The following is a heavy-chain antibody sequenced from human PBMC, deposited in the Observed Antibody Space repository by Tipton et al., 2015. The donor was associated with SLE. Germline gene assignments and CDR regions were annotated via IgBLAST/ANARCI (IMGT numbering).Heavy chain of an antibody. CDR1: GGSIRSSNW. CDR2: VSHSGNT. V-gene: IGHV4-4*02. Sequence: TLSLTCAVSGGSIRSSNWWSWVRQPPGKGLEWIGEVSHSGNTNYNPSLKSRVTLSVDTSKNQFSLKMTSVTAADTAVYYCARGVLRPFDYWGQGTLVTVSS. CDR3: ARGVLRPFDY. D-gene: IGHD1-1*01. J-gene: IGHJ4*02.